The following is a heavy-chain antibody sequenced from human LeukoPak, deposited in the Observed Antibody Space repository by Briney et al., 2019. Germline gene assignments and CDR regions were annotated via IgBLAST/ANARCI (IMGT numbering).Heavy chain of an antibody. Sequence: ASVKVSCKASGYTFTTYDINWVRQATGQGPEWMGWMSPHNDYTGYAQKFQGRVTFSRDTSISTAYMELSSLKSEDTAVYYCAGEAPFGRGGTFDYWGQGSLVTVSS. D-gene: IGHD3-10*01. J-gene: IGHJ4*02. CDR2: MSPHNDYT. V-gene: IGHV1-8*03. CDR3: AGEAPFGRGGTFDY. CDR1: GYTFTTYD.